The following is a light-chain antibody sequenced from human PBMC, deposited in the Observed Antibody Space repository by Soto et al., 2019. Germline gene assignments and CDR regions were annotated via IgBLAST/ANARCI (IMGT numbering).Light chain of an antibody. V-gene: IGKV3-11*01. Sequence: IVLTQSPATLSLSPGERATLSCRASQSVSSYLAWYQQKPGQAPRLLIYDASNRATGIPARFSGSGSGTDFTLTISSLDAAYFAFYYCQQRSNWPPGLTFGGGTKVEIK. CDR2: DAS. J-gene: IGKJ4*01. CDR3: QQRSNWPPGLT. CDR1: QSVSSY.